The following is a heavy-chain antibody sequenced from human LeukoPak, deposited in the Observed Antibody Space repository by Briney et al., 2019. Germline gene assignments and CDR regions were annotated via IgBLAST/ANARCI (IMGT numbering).Heavy chain of an antibody. CDR1: GYTFTSYY. Sequence: GASVKVSCKASGYTFTSYYMHWVRQAPGQGLEWMGWINPNSGGTNYAQKFQGRVTMTRDTSISTAYMELSRLRSDDTAVYYCARVRYSSSVDYYYYYMDVWGKGTTVTVSS. J-gene: IGHJ6*03. D-gene: IGHD6-6*01. CDR3: ARVRYSSSVDYYYYYMDV. V-gene: IGHV1-2*02. CDR2: INPNSGGT.